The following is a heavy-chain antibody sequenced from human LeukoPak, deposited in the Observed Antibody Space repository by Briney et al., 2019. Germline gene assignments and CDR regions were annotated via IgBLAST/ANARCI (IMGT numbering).Heavy chain of an antibody. J-gene: IGHJ4*02. Sequence: GGSLRLSCAASGFTFSSYVMHWVRQAPGKGLEWVAVISYDGSNKYYADSVKGRFTISRDNSKNTLYLQMNSLRAEDTAVYYCAARSSSGYDVLVGDYFNYWGQGTLVTVSS. V-gene: IGHV3-30-3*01. CDR1: GFTFSSYV. D-gene: IGHD5-12*01. CDR3: AARSSSGYDVLVGDYFNY. CDR2: ISYDGSNK.